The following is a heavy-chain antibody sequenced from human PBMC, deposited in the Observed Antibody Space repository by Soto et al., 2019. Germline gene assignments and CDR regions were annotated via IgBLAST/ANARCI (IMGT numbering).Heavy chain of an antibody. CDR3: ATSPGRWLITFPQATNDY. CDR2: INPSGGST. D-gene: IGHD6-19*01. Sequence: QVQLVQSGAEVKKPGASVKVSCKASGYTFTSYYMHWVRQAPGQGLEWMGIINPSGGSTSYAQKFQGRVTMTRDTSTSTVYMELSSLRSEDTAVYYCATSPGRWLITFPQATNDYWGQGTLVTVSS. J-gene: IGHJ4*02. CDR1: GYTFTSYY. V-gene: IGHV1-46*03.